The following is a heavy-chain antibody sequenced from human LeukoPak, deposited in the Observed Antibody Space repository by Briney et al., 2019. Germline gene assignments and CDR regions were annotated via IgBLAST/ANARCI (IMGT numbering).Heavy chain of an antibody. D-gene: IGHD2-2*01. Sequence: ASVKVSCKASGYAFTSYAMRWVRQAPGQRLEWMGWINAGNGNTKYSQKFQGRVTITRDTSASTAYMELSSLRSEDTAVYYCAGDRSSTSCYYKFTGWFDPWGQGTLVTASS. CDR2: INAGNGNT. CDR1: GYAFTSYA. V-gene: IGHV1-3*01. CDR3: AGDRSSTSCYYKFTGWFDP. J-gene: IGHJ5*02.